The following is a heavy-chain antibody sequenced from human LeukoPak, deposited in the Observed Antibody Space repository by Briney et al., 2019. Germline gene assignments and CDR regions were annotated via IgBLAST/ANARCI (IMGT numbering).Heavy chain of an antibody. CDR3: ARVVGATNFDY. J-gene: IGHJ4*02. D-gene: IGHD1-26*01. CDR1: GFTFSSYS. CDR2: ISSSSSYI. V-gene: IGHV3-21*01. Sequence: GGSLRVSCAASGFTFSSYSMNWVRQAPGKGLEWVSSISSSSSYIYYADSVKGRFTISRDNAKNSLYLQMNSLRAEDTAVYYCARVVGATNFDYWGQGTLVTVSS.